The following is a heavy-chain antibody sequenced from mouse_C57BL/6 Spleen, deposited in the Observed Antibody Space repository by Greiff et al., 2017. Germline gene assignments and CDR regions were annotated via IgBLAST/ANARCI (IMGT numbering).Heavy chain of an antibody. CDR1: GFTFSDYY. CDR3: ARETYYGGYFDV. CDR2: INYDGSST. Sequence: EVKVVESEGGLVQPGSSMKLSCTASGFTFSDYYMAWVRQVPEKGLEWVANINYDGSSTYYLDSLKSRFIISRDNAKNILYLQMSSLKSEDTATYYCARETYYGGYFDVWGTGTTVTVSS. J-gene: IGHJ1*03. V-gene: IGHV5-16*01. D-gene: IGHD1-1*01.